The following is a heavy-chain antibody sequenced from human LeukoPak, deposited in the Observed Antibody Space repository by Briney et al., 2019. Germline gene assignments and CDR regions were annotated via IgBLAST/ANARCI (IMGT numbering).Heavy chain of an antibody. Sequence: PGGSLRLSCAASGFTFSSYWMRWVRHAPGKGREWVANIKQDGSEKYYLDSVKGRFTISRDNAKNSLYLQMNSLRAEDTAVYYCAREDSSPRYYYMDVWGKGTTVTVSS. V-gene: IGHV3-7*01. CDR3: AREDSSPRYYYMDV. CDR1: GFTFSSYW. D-gene: IGHD3-22*01. J-gene: IGHJ6*03. CDR2: IKQDGSEK.